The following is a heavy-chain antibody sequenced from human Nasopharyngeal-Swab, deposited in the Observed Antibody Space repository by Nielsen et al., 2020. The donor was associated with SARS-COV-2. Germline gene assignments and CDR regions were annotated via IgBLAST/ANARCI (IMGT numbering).Heavy chain of an antibody. J-gene: IGHJ4*02. CDR1: GGSFRGYY. CDR2: ISRSGRT. D-gene: IGHD3-22*01. CDR3: ARQGVPIRGWFKDYDRTAYEY. Sequence: ETLSLTCAVYGGSFRGYYWSWIRQSPGKGLEWIGEISRSGRTNYNPSLNSRVTISLDTSKNQFSLKVTSVTAADTAVYYCARQGVPIRGWFKDYDRTAYEYWGQGTLVTVSS. V-gene: IGHV4-34*01.